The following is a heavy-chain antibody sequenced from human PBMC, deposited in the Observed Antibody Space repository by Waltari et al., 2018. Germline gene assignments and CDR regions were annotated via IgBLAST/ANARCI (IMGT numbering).Heavy chain of an antibody. D-gene: IGHD2-2*01. CDR1: GFSLSNARMG. Sequence: QVTLKESGPVLVKPTETLTLTCTVSGFSLSNARMGVSWIRQPPGKALEWLAHIFSNDEKSYSTSLKSRLTISKDTSKSQVVLTMTNMDPVDTATYYCARIPSYCSSTSCPGYFDYWVQGTLVTVSS. V-gene: IGHV2-26*01. CDR2: IFSNDEK. J-gene: IGHJ4*02. CDR3: ARIPSYCSSTSCPGYFDY.